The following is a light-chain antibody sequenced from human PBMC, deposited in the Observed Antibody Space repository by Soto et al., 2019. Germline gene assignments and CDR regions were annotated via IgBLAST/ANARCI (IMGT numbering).Light chain of an antibody. CDR2: DVF. CDR3: CSCGGSYGA. CDR1: SSDVGGYNY. J-gene: IGLJ3*02. Sequence: QSALTQPRSVSGSPGQSVTITCTGTSSDVGGYNYVSWYQQHPGKAPKLMIYDVFKRPSGVPDRFSGSKSGNTASLPISGRQVEDEADYYCCSCGGSYGAFGGGTKVTVL. V-gene: IGLV2-11*01.